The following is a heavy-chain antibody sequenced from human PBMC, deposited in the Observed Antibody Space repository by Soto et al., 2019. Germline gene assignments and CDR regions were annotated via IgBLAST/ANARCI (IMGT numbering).Heavy chain of an antibody. D-gene: IGHD3-10*01. CDR2: IYYSGST. CDR1: GGSISSGGHY. V-gene: IGHV4-31*03. J-gene: IGHJ3*02. CDR3: ARVWGGAFDI. Sequence: PSETLSLTCTVSGGSISSGGHYWSWIRQHPGKGLEWIGYIYYSGSTYYNPSLKSRVTISVDTSKNQFSLKLSSVTAADTAVYYCARVWGGAFDIWGQGTMVTVSS.